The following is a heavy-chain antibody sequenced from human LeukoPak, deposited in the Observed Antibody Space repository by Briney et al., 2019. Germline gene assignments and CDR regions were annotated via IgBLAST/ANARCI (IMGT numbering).Heavy chain of an antibody. CDR1: GFTFSSYW. D-gene: IGHD6-19*01. V-gene: IGHV3-7*03. J-gene: IGHJ4*02. CDR3: AKDQNSGWYPTDFDY. CDR2: IKQDGSEK. Sequence: GGSLRLSCAASGFTFSSYWMSWVRQAPGKGLEWVANIKQDGSEKYYVDSVKGRFTISRDNSKNTLYLQMNSLRAEDTAVYYCAKDQNSGWYPTDFDYWGQGTLVTVSS.